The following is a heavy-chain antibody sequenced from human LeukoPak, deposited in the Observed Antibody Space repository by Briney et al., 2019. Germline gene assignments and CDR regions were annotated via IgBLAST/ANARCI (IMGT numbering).Heavy chain of an antibody. V-gene: IGHV4-30-2*01. D-gene: IGHD3-10*01. Sequence: SQTLSLTCTVSGGSISSGGYYWSWIRQPPGKGLEWIGEINHSGSTNYNPSLKSRVTISVDTSKNQFSLKLSSVTAADTAVYYCARVRNPYYYGSGSKLNWFDPWGQGTLVTVSS. CDR3: ARVRNPYYYGSGSKLNWFDP. J-gene: IGHJ5*02. CDR1: GGSISSGGYY. CDR2: INHSGST.